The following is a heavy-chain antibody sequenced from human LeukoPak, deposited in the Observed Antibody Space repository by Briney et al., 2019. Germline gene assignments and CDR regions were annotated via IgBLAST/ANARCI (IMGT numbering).Heavy chain of an antibody. V-gene: IGHV4-61*02. Sequence: PSETLSLTCTVAGGSISSGSYYWSWIRQPAGKGLEWIGRIYTSGSTKYNPSLKSRVTISVDTSKNQFSLKLSSVTAADTAVYYCARTPYYYDSSGYYYPFDYWGQGTLVTVSS. CDR1: GGSISSGSYY. CDR3: ARTPYYYDSSGYYYPFDY. CDR2: IYTSGST. J-gene: IGHJ4*02. D-gene: IGHD3-22*01.